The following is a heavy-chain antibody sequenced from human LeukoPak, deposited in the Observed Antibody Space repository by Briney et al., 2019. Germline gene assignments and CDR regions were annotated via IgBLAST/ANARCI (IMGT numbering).Heavy chain of an antibody. CDR3: AEGTHSSSSD. J-gene: IGHJ4*02. CDR1: GFTFSSYG. Sequence: PGGSLRLSCAASGFTFSSYGMHWVRQAPGKGLEWVAFIRYDGGNKYYADSVKGRFTISRDNSKNTLYLQMNSLRAEDTAVYYCAEGTHSSSSDWGQGTLVTVSS. V-gene: IGHV3-30*02. D-gene: IGHD6-6*01. CDR2: IRYDGGNK.